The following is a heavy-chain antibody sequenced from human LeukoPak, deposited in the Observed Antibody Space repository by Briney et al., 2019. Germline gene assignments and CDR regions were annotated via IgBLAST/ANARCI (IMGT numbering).Heavy chain of an antibody. J-gene: IGHJ5*02. Sequence: GGSLRLSCAASGFTFSSYGMHWVRQAPGKGLEWVAFIRYDGSNKYYADSVKGRFTISGDNSKNTLFLQMNSLRAEDTAMYYCLIVVVPTAINPLNCFDPWGQGTLGTVSS. CDR3: LIVVVPTAINPLNCFDP. D-gene: IGHD2-2*01. CDR1: GFTFSSYG. V-gene: IGHV3-30*02. CDR2: IRYDGSNK.